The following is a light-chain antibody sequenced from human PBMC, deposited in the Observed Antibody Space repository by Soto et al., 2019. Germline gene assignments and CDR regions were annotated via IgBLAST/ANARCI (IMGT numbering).Light chain of an antibody. CDR2: AAS. J-gene: IGKJ1*01. V-gene: IGKV1-39*01. CDR1: QTVGTF. CDR3: QQSYSIRSWT. Sequence: DIQMTQSPSSLSASVGDRVTITCRASQTVGTFLNLYQQRPGRAPNLLIYAASNLPTGVPSRFSGSGSGTDFTLTINSLQPEDFGTYYCQQSYSIRSWTFGQGTKVDIK.